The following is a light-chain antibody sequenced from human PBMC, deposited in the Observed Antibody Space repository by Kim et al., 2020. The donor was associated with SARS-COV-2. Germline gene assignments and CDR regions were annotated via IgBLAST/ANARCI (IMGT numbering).Light chain of an antibody. CDR1: QDIAYW. CDR3: QQASSDSLS. V-gene: IGKV1D-12*01. J-gene: IGKJ4*01. CDR2: AAS. Sequence: PSVGDILTISCRASQDIAYWLAWYQQKPGNAPKLLIYAASTLQSGVPTRFSGSGSETNFTLTISGLQPEDFATYYCQQASSDSLSFGGGTKVDIK.